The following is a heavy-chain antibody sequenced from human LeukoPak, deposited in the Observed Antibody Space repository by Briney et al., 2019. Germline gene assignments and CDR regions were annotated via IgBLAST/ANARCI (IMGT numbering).Heavy chain of an antibody. CDR1: GYTFTSYG. CDR2: ISAYNGNT. CDR3: ARDGGGLIVAAFDY. D-gene: IGHD5-12*01. Sequence: SVKVSCKASGYTFTSYGISWVQQAPGQGLEWMGWISAYNGNTNYAQKLQGRVTMTTDTSTSTAYMELRSLRSDDTAVYYCARDGGGLIVAAFDYWGQGTLVTVSS. J-gene: IGHJ4*02. V-gene: IGHV1-18*01.